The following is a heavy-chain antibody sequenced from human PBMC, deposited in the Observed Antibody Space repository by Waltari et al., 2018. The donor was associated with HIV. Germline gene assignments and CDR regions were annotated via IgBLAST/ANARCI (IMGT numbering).Heavy chain of an antibody. CDR3: SRLSGSYDAFDV. D-gene: IGHD1-1*01. CDR2: IKSKADKYAT. Sequence: EVHLVESGGGLVQPGGSLRLSCAASGFTFSGSAMHWVRQASGKGLEWVGRIKSKADKYATECAASVKGRFTLSRDDSKNTAYLQMNSLKIEDTAVYFCSRLSGSYDAFDVWGQGTMVTVSS. J-gene: IGHJ3*01. V-gene: IGHV3-73*02. CDR1: GFTFSGSA.